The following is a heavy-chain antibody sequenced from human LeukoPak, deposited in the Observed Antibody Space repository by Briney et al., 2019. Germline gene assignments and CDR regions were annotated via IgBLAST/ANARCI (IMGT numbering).Heavy chain of an antibody. D-gene: IGHD3-22*01. J-gene: IGHJ1*01. CDR1: GFTFSTYW. CDR3: ARAPSEIGGYYPEYFRH. CDR2: IKSDGST. Sequence: GGSLRLSCAASGFTFSTYWMHWVRQAPGKGLVWVSRIKSDGSTNYADSVKGRFTISRDNAKNTVSLQMNSLRPEDTGVYYCARAPSEIGGYYPEYFRHWGQGTPVTVSS. V-gene: IGHV3-74*01.